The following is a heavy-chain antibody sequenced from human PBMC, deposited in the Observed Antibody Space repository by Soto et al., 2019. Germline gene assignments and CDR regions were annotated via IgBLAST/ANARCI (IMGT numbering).Heavy chain of an antibody. J-gene: IGHJ4*02. CDR3: VECWNDF. D-gene: IGHD1-1*01. CDR1: GFMFSSAW. CDR2: IKSKGDGGAR. Sequence: EVQMVQSGGDLVKPGGSLRLSCVTSGFMFSSAWRNWVRQAPGKGLEWVARIKSKGDGGARDYAAPVKGRFTISRDDSKNTVHLQMNSLRAEDTAVYYCVECWNDFWGQGTLVTVSS. V-gene: IGHV3-15*01.